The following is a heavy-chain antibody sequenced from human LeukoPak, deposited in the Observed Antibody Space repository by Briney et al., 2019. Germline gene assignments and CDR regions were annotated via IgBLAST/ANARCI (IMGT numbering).Heavy chain of an antibody. Sequence: PGGSLRLSCAASGFTFSSYWMSWDRQAPGKGLEWVANIKQDGSEKYYVDSVKGRFTISRDNAKNSLYLQMNSLRAEDTAVYYCARVCSSTSCYFKTRNWFDPWGQGTLVTVSS. D-gene: IGHD2-2*01. V-gene: IGHV3-7*01. CDR3: ARVCSSTSCYFKTRNWFDP. J-gene: IGHJ5*02. CDR2: IKQDGSEK. CDR1: GFTFSSYW.